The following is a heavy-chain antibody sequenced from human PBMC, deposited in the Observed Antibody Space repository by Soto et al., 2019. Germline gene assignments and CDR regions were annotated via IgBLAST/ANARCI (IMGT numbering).Heavy chain of an antibody. CDR2: INPKSRGT. CDR3: ARVTLRAGNWFDP. J-gene: IGHJ5*02. CDR1: GYTCTDYF. V-gene: IGHV1-2*02. Sequence: ASVKVSCKASGYTCTDYFIHWMRQAPGQGFEWMGWINPKSRGTTYAQKFQGRVTMTRDTSNTTAYMELRGLRSDDTAIYYCARVTLRAGNWFDPWGQGTLVTVSS.